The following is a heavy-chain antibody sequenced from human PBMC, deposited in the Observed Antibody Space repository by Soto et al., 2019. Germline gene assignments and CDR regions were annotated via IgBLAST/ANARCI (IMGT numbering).Heavy chain of an antibody. V-gene: IGHV3-7*01. D-gene: IGHD3-3*01. J-gene: IGHJ4*02. CDR2: IKTDGSEK. CDR1: GFTFTKSW. CDR3: ARDDHYDTYDY. Sequence: EVQLVQSGGGLVQPGGSLRLSCAASGFTFTKSWMAWVRQAPGKGLEWVANIKTDGSEKYYVDSMKGRIAISRDNAKNSLYLQVNSLRVEDTAMYYGARDDHYDTYDYGGQGTLFTVSS.